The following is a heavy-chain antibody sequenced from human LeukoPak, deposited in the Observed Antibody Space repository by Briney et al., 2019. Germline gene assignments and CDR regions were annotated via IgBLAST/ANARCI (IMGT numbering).Heavy chain of an antibody. CDR1: GFTFSSHG. CDR3: ARERSVTATIVWFDP. CDR2: ISGSGDYT. J-gene: IGHJ5*02. V-gene: IGHV3-23*01. D-gene: IGHD2-21*02. Sequence: GGSLRLSCAASGFTFSSHGMSWVRQAPGKGLEWVSTISGSGDYTYYADSVKGRFTISRDNSKNTLYLQMNSLRAEDTAVYYCARERSVTATIVWFDPWGQGTLVTVSS.